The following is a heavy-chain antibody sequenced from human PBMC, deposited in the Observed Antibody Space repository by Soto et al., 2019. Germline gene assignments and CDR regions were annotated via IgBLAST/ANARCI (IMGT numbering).Heavy chain of an antibody. CDR1: GGSISSTTYY. V-gene: IGHV4-39*02. J-gene: IGHJ5*02. CDR3: ARDVDLNGDYDLGWFDP. Sequence: SETLSLTCTVSGGSISSTTYYWGWVRQPPGKGLEWIGSIYYSGSTYYNPSLKSRVTISVDTSKNQFSLKLSSVTAADTAVYYCARDVDLNGDYDLGWFDPWGQGTLVTVSS. D-gene: IGHD4-17*01. CDR2: IYYSGST.